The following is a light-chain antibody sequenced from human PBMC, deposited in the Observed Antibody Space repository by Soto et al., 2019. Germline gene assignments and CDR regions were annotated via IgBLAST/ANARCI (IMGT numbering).Light chain of an antibody. CDR3: QQYNNWPRT. CDR1: QSVSSN. J-gene: IGKJ1*01. V-gene: IGKV3-15*01. Sequence: EIVMTQSPATLSVSPGERATLSCRASQSVSSNLAWYQQKPGQAPRLLIYGASNRATGIPARFSGSGSGTELTLTISSLQSEDFAVYYCQQYNNWPRTFGQGTKVEIK. CDR2: GAS.